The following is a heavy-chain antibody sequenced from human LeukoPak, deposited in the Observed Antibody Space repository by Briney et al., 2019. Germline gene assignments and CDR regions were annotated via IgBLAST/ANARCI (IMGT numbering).Heavy chain of an antibody. CDR1: GGSISSGDYC. Sequence: PSETLSLTCTVSGGSISSGDYCWSWIRQPPGKGLEWIGYIYYSGSTYYNPSLKSRVTISVDTSKNQFSLKLSSVTAADTAVYYCARGVRGYSGYDYEDYWGQGTLVTVSS. D-gene: IGHD5-12*01. J-gene: IGHJ4*02. CDR2: IYYSGST. V-gene: IGHV4-30-4*01. CDR3: ARGVRGYSGYDYEDY.